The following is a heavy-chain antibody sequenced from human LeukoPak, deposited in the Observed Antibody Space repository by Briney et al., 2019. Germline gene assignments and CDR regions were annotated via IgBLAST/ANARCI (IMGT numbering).Heavy chain of an antibody. CDR3: ARRGPLYYYDSSGYYFDY. CDR2: INHSGST. CDR1: GGSFSGYY. V-gene: IGHV4-34*01. D-gene: IGHD3-22*01. Sequence: SETLSLTCAVYGGSFSGYYWSWIRQPPGKGLEWIGEINHSGSTNYNPSLKSRVTISVDTSKNQFSLKLSSVTAADTAVYYCARRGPLYYYDSSGYYFDYWGQGTLVTVSS. J-gene: IGHJ4*02.